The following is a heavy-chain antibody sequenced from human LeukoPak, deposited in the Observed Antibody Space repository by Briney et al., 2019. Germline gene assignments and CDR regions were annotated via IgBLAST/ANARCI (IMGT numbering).Heavy chain of an antibody. CDR3: ARSRGDSSGYRPLYYFDY. Sequence: GASVKVSCKASGGTFSSYAISWVRQAPGQGLEWMGGIIPIFGTANYAQKFQGRVTITADESTSTAYMELSSLRSEDTAVYYCARSRGDSSGYRPLYYFDYWGQGTLDTVSS. CDR2: IIPIFGTA. D-gene: IGHD3-22*01. V-gene: IGHV1-69*13. J-gene: IGHJ4*02. CDR1: GGTFSSYA.